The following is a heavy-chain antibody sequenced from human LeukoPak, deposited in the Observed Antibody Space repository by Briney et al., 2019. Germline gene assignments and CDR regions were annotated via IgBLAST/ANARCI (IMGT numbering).Heavy chain of an antibody. V-gene: IGHV1-2*02. D-gene: IGHD2-15*01. CDR3: ARGYCTGGSCYSRDWFDP. J-gene: IGHJ5*02. CDR2: INPNSGGT. Sequence: ASVKVSCKASGYTFTGYYMHWVRQAPGQGLEWMGWINPNSGGTNYAQKFQGRVTMTRDTSISTAYMELSRLRSDDTAVYYCARGYCTGGSCYSRDWFDPWGQGTLVTVSS. CDR1: GYTFTGYY.